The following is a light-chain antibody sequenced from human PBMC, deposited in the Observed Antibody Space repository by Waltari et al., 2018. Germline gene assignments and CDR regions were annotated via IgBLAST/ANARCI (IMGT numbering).Light chain of an antibody. Sequence: EIVLTQSPGTLALSPGERATLSCRASQSVGRALAWYQQQPGQAPRLLIYDASSRATGISDKYSGSGSGTDFSLTISRVEPEDCAVYFCQMYVRLPVTFGQGTKVEVK. CDR1: QSVGRA. V-gene: IGKV3-20*01. CDR2: DAS. J-gene: IGKJ1*01. CDR3: QMYVRLPVT.